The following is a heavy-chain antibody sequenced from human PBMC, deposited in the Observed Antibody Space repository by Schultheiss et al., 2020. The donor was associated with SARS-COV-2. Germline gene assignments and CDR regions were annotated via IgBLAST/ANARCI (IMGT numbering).Heavy chain of an antibody. CDR3: ARGGGQLELRAFDY. Sequence: SVKVSCKASGGTFSSYTISWVRQAPGQGLEWMGRIIPILGIANYAQKFQGRVTITADKSTSTAYMELSSLRSEDTAVYYCARGGGQLELRAFDYWGQGTLVNVSS. CDR1: GGTFSSYT. J-gene: IGHJ4*02. D-gene: IGHD1-7*01. CDR2: IIPILGIA. V-gene: IGHV1-69*02.